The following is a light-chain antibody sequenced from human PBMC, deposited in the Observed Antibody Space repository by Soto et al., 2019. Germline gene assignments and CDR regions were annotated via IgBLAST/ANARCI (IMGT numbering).Light chain of an antibody. CDR1: QGIGNY. CDR3: QNYNWLPIT. J-gene: IGKJ3*01. V-gene: IGKV1-27*01. Sequence: DIQMTQSPSSLAASVGDRVTISCRASQGIGNYLAWYQQKPGKVPKLLIYGASTLQSGVSSRFTGSGSGTDFTLTISSLQPEDVATYYCQNYNWLPITFGPGTKVDIK. CDR2: GAS.